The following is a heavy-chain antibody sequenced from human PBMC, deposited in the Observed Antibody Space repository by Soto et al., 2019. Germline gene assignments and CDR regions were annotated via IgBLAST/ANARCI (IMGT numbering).Heavy chain of an antibody. CDR1: GFTFSSYA. CDR2: ISGSGGTA. J-gene: IGHJ4*02. V-gene: IGHV3-23*01. CDR3: AKGRGKNWNFDY. D-gene: IGHD1-1*01. Sequence: EVQLLESGGGSVQPGGSLRLSCAASGFTFSSYAMHWVRRPPGKGLEWVSSISGSGGTAYYADSVKGRFSISRDSLVNTLYLKMNSLRAGDTAVYYCAKGRGKNWNFDYGGQGTLSPSPQ.